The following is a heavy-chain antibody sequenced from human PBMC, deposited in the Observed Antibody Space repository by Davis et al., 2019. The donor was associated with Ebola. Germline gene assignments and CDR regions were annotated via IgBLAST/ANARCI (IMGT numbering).Heavy chain of an antibody. CDR3: ARGGEYGSGSSNWYFDL. J-gene: IGHJ2*01. D-gene: IGHD3-10*01. CDR1: GGSISSYY. Sequence: MPSETLSLTCPVSGGSISSYYWSWIRQPPGKGLEWIGYIYYSGSTNYNPSLWGRVTTSIDTSTNQFSLKLSSVTVADTAVYCCARGGEYGSGSSNWYFDLWGRGTLVTVSS. CDR2: IYYSGST. V-gene: IGHV4-59*12.